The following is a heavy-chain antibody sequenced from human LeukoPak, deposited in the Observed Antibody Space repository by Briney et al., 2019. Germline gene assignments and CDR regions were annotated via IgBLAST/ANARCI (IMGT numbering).Heavy chain of an antibody. D-gene: IGHD6-13*01. V-gene: IGHV3-48*02. Sequence: PGGSLRLSCAASGFTFSSYSMNWVRQAPGKGLEWVSYISSSSSTIYYADSVKGRFTISRDNAKNSLYLQMNSLRDEDTAVYYCARAAGYSSSWYGDSGNWFDPWGQGTLVTVSS. CDR3: ARAAGYSSSWYGDSGNWFDP. J-gene: IGHJ5*02. CDR1: GFTFSSYS. CDR2: ISSSSSTI.